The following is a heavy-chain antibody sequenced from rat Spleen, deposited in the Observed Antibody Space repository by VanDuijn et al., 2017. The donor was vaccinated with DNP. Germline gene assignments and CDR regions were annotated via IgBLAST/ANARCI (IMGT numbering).Heavy chain of an antibody. V-gene: IGHV5-20*01. CDR1: GFTFSDYY. Sequence: EVQLVESGGDLLQPGRSLKLSCAASGFTFSDYYMAWVRQAPTKGLEWVASISYDGDSTYYRDSVKGRFTISRDNAKSSLYLLMDSLRSEDTATYYCTTDTDYFDYWGQGVVVTVSS. J-gene: IGHJ2*01. CDR3: TTDTDYFDY. CDR2: ISYDGDST.